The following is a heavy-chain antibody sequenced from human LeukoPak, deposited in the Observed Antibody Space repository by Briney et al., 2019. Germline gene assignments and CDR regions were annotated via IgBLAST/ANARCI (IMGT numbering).Heavy chain of an antibody. J-gene: IGHJ4*02. CDR1: GGSISSGGYS. V-gene: IGHV4-30-2*01. Sequence: SETLSLTCAVSGGSISSGGYSWSWIRQPPGKGLEWIGYIYHSESTYYNPSLKSRVTISVDRSKNQFSLKLSSVTAADTAVYYCARDGSSGYYLAYWGQGTLVTVSS. CDR2: IYHSEST. CDR3: ARDGSSGYYLAY. D-gene: IGHD3-22*01.